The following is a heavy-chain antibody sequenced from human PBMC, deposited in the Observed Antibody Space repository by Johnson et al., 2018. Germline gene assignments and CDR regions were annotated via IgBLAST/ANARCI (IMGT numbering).Heavy chain of an antibody. CDR3: AKPSLGTKGAFDI. D-gene: IGHD2-2*01. V-gene: IGHV3-30*18. CDR1: GFTFSSYD. Sequence: QVQLVQSGGGVVQPGRSXRLSCAASGFTFSSYDMHWVRQAPGKGLEWVTVISYDGSNRYYADSVKGRFTISRDNYKNTLYLETNSLRPEDTAVYYCAKPSLGTKGAFDIWGQGTMVTVSS. CDR2: ISYDGSNR. J-gene: IGHJ3*02.